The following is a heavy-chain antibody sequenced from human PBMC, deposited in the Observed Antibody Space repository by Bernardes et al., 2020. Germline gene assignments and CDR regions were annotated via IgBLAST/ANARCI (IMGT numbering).Heavy chain of an antibody. Sequence: SETLSLTCAVSGYSISSGYYWGWIRQPPGKGLEWIGSIYHSGSTYYNPSLKSRVTISVDTSKNQFSLKLSSVTAADTAVYYCARDYSSSGYYFQDLFDYWGQGTLVTVSS. CDR1: GYSISSGYY. CDR3: ARDYSSSGYYFQDLFDY. V-gene: IGHV4-38-2*02. CDR2: IYHSGST. D-gene: IGHD3-22*01. J-gene: IGHJ4*02.